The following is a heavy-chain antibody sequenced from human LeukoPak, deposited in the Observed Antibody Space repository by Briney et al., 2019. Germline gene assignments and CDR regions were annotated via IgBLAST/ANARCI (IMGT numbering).Heavy chain of an antibody. CDR1: GGTFSSYA. D-gene: IGHD1-26*01. Sequence: SVKVSCKASGGTFSSYAISWVRQAPGQGLEWMGGIIPIFGTANYAQKFQGRVTMTRDMSTSTVYMELSSLRSEDTAVYYCARDSGGGSYYSRPSAFDIWGQGTMVTVSS. V-gene: IGHV1-69*05. CDR3: ARDSGGGSYYSRPSAFDI. CDR2: IIPIFGTA. J-gene: IGHJ3*02.